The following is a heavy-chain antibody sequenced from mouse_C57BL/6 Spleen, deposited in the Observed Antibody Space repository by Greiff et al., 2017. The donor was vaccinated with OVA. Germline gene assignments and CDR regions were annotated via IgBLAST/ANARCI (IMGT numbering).Heavy chain of an antibody. J-gene: IGHJ1*03. CDR1: GYSITSGYY. Sequence: EESGPGLVKPSQSLSLTCSVTGYSITSGYYWNWIRQFPGNKLEWMGYISYDGSNNYNPSLKNRISITRDTSKNQFFLKLNSVTTEDTATYYCARDRGLLWYFDVWGTGTTVTVSS. CDR3: ARDRGLLWYFDV. D-gene: IGHD2-3*01. CDR2: ISYDGSN. V-gene: IGHV3-6*01.